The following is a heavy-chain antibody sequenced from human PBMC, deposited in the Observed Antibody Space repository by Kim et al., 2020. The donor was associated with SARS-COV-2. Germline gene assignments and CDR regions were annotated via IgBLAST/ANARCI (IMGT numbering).Heavy chain of an antibody. CDR3: ARSMRPGIAVAGTVY. D-gene: IGHD6-19*01. J-gene: IGHJ4*02. V-gene: IGHV1-2*06. CDR1: GYTFTGYY. CDR2: INPNSGGT. Sequence: ASVKVSCKASGYTFTGYYMHWVRQAPGQGLEWMGRINPNSGGTNYAQKFQGRVTMTRDTSISTAYMELSRLRSDDTAVYYCARSMRPGIAVAGTVYWGQGTLVTVSS.